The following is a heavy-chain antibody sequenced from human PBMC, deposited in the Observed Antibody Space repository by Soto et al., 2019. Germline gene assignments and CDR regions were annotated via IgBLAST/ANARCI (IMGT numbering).Heavy chain of an antibody. CDR1: GYNFTSYG. CDR2: ISAYNGNT. D-gene: IGHD2-2*01. J-gene: IGHJ5*02. V-gene: IGHV1-18*01. CDR3: ARDPILHCSSTSCYEIVWFDP. Sequence: ASVKVSCKASGYNFTSYGISWVRQAPGQGLEWMGWISAYNGNTNYAQKLQGRVTMTTDTSTSTAYMELRSLRSDDTAVYYCARDPILHCSSTSCYEIVWFDPWGQGTLVTVSS.